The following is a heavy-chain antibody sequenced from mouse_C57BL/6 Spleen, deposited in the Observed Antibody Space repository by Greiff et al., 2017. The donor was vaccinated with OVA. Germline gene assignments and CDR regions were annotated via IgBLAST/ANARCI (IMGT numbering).Heavy chain of an antibody. CDR3: ARGYYYYEDY. V-gene: IGHV1-82*01. Sequence: QVQLQQSGPELVKPGASVKISCKASGYAFSSSWMNWVKQRPGKGLEWIGRIYPGDGDTNYNGKFKGKATLTADKSSSTAYMQLSSLTSEDSAVYFCARGYYYYEDYWGQGTTLTVSS. J-gene: IGHJ2*01. CDR1: GYAFSSSW. D-gene: IGHD1-1*01. CDR2: IYPGDGDT.